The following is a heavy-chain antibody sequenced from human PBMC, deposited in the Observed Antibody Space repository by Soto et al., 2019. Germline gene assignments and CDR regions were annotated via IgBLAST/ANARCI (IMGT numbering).Heavy chain of an antibody. Sequence: GGSLRLSCAASGFNFSLFGMHWVRQVPGKGLEWVAVKSFDGSNTHYADSVNGRFLISRDNFKEILYLQMNSLRAEDTAVYYCARDRWVPADYYYESSGNYYGIDYWGQGTLVTVSS. V-gene: IGHV3-30*03. CDR1: GFNFSLFG. CDR3: ARDRWVPADYYYESSGNYYGIDY. J-gene: IGHJ4*02. D-gene: IGHD3-22*01. CDR2: KSFDGSNT.